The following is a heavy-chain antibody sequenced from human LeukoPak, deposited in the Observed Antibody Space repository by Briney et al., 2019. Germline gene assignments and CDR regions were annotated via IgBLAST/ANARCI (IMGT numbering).Heavy chain of an antibody. V-gene: IGHV3-30*18. Sequence: GGSLRLSCAASGFTFRSYGMHRGRQAPGKGLEWVAVISYDGSNKYYADSVKGRFTISRDNSKNTLYLQMNSLRAQDTAVYFCANLPVSCGQGTLVTVSS. CDR3: ANLPVS. D-gene: IGHD5/OR15-5a*01. CDR1: GFTFRSYG. CDR2: ISYDGSNK. J-gene: IGHJ5*02.